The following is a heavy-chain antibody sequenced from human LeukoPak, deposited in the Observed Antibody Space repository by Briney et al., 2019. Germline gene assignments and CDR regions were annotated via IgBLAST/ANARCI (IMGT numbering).Heavy chain of an antibody. CDR1: GFTFSSYE. D-gene: IGHD3-22*01. CDR3: ATVGPGGSGYTFDS. Sequence: GGSLRLSCEASGFTFSSYEMNWVRQAPGKGLEWVSYISGSGSTMYYADSVKDRFTISRDNAKNSLFLQMNSLRAEDTAVYYCATVGPGGSGYTFDSWGQGTLVTVSS. V-gene: IGHV3-48*03. CDR2: ISGSGSTM. J-gene: IGHJ4*02.